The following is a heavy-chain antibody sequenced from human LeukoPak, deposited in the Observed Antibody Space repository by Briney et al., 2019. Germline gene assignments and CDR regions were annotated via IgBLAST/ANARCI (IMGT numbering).Heavy chain of an antibody. CDR3: ASEAW. J-gene: IGHJ4*02. CDR1: GFTFSRYW. CDR2: IKEDGREK. V-gene: IGHV3-7*05. Sequence: GGSLRLSCAASGFTFSRYWMSWVRQAPGKGLEWVASIKEDGREKNYVDSVKARFTISRDNAKKQLYLQMNSLRAEDTAVYYCASEAWWGQGMLVTVPS.